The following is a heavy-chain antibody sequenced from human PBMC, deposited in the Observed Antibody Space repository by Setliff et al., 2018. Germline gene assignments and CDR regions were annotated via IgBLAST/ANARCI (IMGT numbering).Heavy chain of an antibody. J-gene: IGHJ3*02. CDR2: IRSKAYGGTT. D-gene: IGHD2-21*01. CDR1: GFTFSSYS. V-gene: IGHV3-49*04. CDR3: TTLAFVVVSEYLLRRDI. Sequence: GGSLRLSCAASGFTFSSYSMNWVRQAPGKGLEWVGFIRSKAYGGTTEYTASVKGRFTISRDDSKSIAYLQMNSLKTEDTAVYYCTTLAFVVVSEYLLRRDIWGQGTMVTVSS.